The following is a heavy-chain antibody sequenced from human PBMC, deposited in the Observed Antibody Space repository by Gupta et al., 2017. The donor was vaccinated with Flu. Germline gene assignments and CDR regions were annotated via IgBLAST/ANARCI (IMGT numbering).Heavy chain of an antibody. Sequence: STGSVKSRITINPDTSKNQFSLQLNSVTPEDTAVYYCARSDIVLNPYFDYWGQGTLVTVSS. V-gene: IGHV6-1*01. J-gene: IGHJ4*02. D-gene: IGHD2-8*01. CDR3: ARSDIVLNPYFDY.